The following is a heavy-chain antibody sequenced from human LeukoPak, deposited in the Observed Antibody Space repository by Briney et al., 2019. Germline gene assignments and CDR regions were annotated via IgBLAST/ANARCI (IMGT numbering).Heavy chain of an antibody. V-gene: IGHV4-59*02. J-gene: IGHJ4*02. CDR2: VYYTGDT. CDR3: ARAGNSFDTGYFFDY. CDR1: VGSVGNYY. Sequence: SETLSLTCTVTVGSVGNYYWTWIRQPPGKGLQWIRYVYYTGDTYYNPSLKSRVTISLDTSKKQFSLKVTSVTAADTAVYYCARAGNSFDTGYFFDYWGQGTLVTVSS. D-gene: IGHD3-9*01.